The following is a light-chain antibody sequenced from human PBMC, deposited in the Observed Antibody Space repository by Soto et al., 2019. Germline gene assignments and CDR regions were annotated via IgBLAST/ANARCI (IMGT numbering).Light chain of an antibody. CDR3: QQYSLWPYT. J-gene: IGKJ2*01. Sequence: EIVMTQSPATLSVSPGERATLSCRASQGISINLAWYQQKPGQAPRLLIYGASTRATGIPARFSGSGSGTEFTLTISSLQSEDFAVYYCQQYSLWPYTFGQGTKLEIK. CDR2: GAS. CDR1: QGISIN. V-gene: IGKV3-15*01.